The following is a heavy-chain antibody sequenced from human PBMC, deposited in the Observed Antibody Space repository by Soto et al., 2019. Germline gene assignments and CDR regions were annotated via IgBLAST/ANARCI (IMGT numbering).Heavy chain of an antibody. D-gene: IGHD2-2*01. J-gene: IGHJ6*02. Sequence: GGSLRLSCAAFGFTFSGSAMHWVRQASGKGLEWVGRIRSKANSYATAYAASVKGRFTISRDDSKNTAYLQMNSPKTEDTAVYYCTRHLRVPAAPDDYYYYGMDVWGQGTTVTVSS. CDR2: IRSKANSYAT. CDR1: GFTFSGSA. V-gene: IGHV3-73*01. CDR3: TRHLRVPAAPDDYYYYGMDV.